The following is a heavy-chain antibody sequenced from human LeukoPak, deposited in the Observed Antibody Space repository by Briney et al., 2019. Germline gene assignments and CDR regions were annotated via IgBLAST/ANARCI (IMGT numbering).Heavy chain of an antibody. D-gene: IGHD5-12*01. V-gene: IGHV3-30*02. CDR1: GFTFSSYW. J-gene: IGHJ4*02. CDR2: IRYDGSTR. CDR3: AAVDKRVGFDC. Sequence: PGGSLRLSCAASGFTFSSYWMSWVRQAPGKGLEWVSFIRYDGSTRYYADSVKGRFAISRDNSKNTLYLQMSGLRVDDTALYYCAAVDKRVGFDCWGQGTLVTVSS.